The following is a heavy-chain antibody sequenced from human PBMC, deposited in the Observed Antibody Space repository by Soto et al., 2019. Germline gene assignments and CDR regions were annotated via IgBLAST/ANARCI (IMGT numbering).Heavy chain of an antibody. D-gene: IGHD2-2*01. CDR2: ISAYNGST. J-gene: IGHJ6*02. Sequence: GASVKVSCKASGYTFTSYGISWVRQAPGQGLEWMGWISAYNGSTNYAQKLQGRVTMTTDTSTSTAYMELRSLRSDDTAVYYCARDEDCSSTSCYGLYYYYGMDVWGQGTTVTVSS. V-gene: IGHV1-18*01. CDR1: GYTFTSYG. CDR3: ARDEDCSSTSCYGLYYYYGMDV.